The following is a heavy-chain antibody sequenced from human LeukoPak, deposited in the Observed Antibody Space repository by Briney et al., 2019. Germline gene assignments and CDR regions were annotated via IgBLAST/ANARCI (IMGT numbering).Heavy chain of an antibody. Sequence: PGESLKISCKASGYRFTTHWITWVRQMPRKGLEWMGKIDASDSHTNYSPSFQGHVTISADKSISPAYLQWSSLKASDTAMYYCARHFRPKHLTRYYAYWGQGTLVTVSS. D-gene: IGHD3-9*01. V-gene: IGHV5-10-1*01. CDR1: GYRFTTHW. J-gene: IGHJ4*02. CDR2: IDASDSHT. CDR3: ARHFRPKHLTRYYAY.